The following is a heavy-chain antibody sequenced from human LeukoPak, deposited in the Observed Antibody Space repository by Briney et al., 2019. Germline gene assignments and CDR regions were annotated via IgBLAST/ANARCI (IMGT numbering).Heavy chain of an antibody. Sequence: SETLSLTCTVSGGSISCSSYYWGWIRQPPGKGLEWIGSIYYSGSTYYNPSLKSRVTISVDTSKNQFSLKLSSVTAADTAVYYCARYRRAVAGSRPFDYWGQGTLVTVSS. CDR3: ARYRRAVAGSRPFDY. J-gene: IGHJ4*02. CDR2: IYYSGST. D-gene: IGHD6-19*01. CDR1: GGSISCSSYY. V-gene: IGHV4-39*01.